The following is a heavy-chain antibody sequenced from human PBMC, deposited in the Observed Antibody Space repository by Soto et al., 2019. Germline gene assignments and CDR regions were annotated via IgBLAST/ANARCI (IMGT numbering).Heavy chain of an antibody. Sequence: ASVKVSCKASGYTFTSYGISWVRQAPGQGLEWMGWISAYNGNTNYAQKLQGRVTMTEDTSTDTAYMELSSLRSEDTAVYYCATFRGGSYNWNKVFDYWGQGTLVTVSS. J-gene: IGHJ4*02. V-gene: IGHV1-18*01. CDR2: ISAYNGNT. CDR1: GYTFTSYG. D-gene: IGHD1-20*01. CDR3: ATFRGGSYNWNKVFDY.